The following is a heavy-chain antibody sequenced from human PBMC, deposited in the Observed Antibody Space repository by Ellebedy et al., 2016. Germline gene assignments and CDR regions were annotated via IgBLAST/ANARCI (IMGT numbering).Heavy chain of an antibody. J-gene: IGHJ4*02. Sequence: GESLKISCAASGFTLSSSAMSWVRQAPGKGLEWVSTILPGGETTYYADSVKGRFTISRDNSKNTLFRQMNSLRAEDTAMYYCARDRSGVQLWFGFDFWGQGTLVTVSS. CDR3: ARDRSGVQLWFGFDF. V-gene: IGHV3-23*01. D-gene: IGHD3-10*01. CDR2: ILPGGETT. CDR1: GFTLSSSA.